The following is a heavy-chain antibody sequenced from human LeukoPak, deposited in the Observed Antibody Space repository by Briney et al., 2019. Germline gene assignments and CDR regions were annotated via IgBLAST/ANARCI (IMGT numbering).Heavy chain of an antibody. CDR1: GYTFTGYY. V-gene: IGHV1-2*06. J-gene: IGHJ4*02. Sequence: ASVKVSCKASGYTFTGYYMHWVRQAPGQGLEWMGRINPNSGGTNYAQKFQGRVTMTRDTSISTAYMELSRLRSDDTAVYYCARDPAIAAAGSMEVDYWGQGTLDTVSS. CDR3: ARDPAIAAAGSMEVDY. CDR2: INPNSGGT. D-gene: IGHD6-13*01.